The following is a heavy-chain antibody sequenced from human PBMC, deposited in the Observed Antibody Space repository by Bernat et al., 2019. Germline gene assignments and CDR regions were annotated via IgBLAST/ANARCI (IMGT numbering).Heavy chain of an antibody. V-gene: IGHV3-21*01. CDR2: ISSSSSYI. CDR3: ARDRGEVDYYGMDV. CDR1: GFTFSSYS. Sequence: EVQLVESGGDLVKPGGSLRLSCAASGFTFSSYSMNWVRQAPGKGLEWVSSISSSSSYIYYADSVKGRFTISRDNAKNSLYLQMNSLRAEDTAVYYCARDRGEVDYYGMDVWGQGTTVTVSS. J-gene: IGHJ6*02. D-gene: IGHD4-17*01.